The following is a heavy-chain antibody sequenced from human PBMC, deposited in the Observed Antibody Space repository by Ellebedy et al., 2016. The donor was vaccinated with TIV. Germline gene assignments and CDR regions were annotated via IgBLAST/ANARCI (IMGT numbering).Heavy chain of an antibody. Sequence: GESLKISCAASGFTFSDYYMSWIRQAPGKGLEWVSYIDSSGTMIYYADSVQGRFTVSRDNAKNSLDLQMNSLRAEDTAVYFCARAGRITMVRGLIGHWGQGTLVTVSS. V-gene: IGHV3-11*01. CDR2: IDSSGTMI. D-gene: IGHD3-10*01. J-gene: IGHJ4*02. CDR3: ARAGRITMVRGLIGH. CDR1: GFTFSDYY.